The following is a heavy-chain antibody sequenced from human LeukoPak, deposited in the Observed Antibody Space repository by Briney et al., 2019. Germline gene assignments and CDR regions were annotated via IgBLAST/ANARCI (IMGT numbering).Heavy chain of an antibody. Sequence: PGGSLRLSCAASGFPFSNSGMHWVRQAPGKGLEWVAFIRYDGNNKYYADSVKGRFTVSRDNSKNTLYLQMNSLRAEDTAVYYCAKPQAGAINRYVFDIWGQGTMVTVSS. CDR1: GFPFSNSG. J-gene: IGHJ3*02. CDR3: AKPQAGAINRYVFDI. CDR2: IRYDGNNK. V-gene: IGHV3-30*02. D-gene: IGHD1-26*01.